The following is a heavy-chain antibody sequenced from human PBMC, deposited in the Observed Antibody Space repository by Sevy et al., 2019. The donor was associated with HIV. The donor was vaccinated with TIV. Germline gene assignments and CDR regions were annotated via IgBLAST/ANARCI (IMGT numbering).Heavy chain of an antibody. J-gene: IGHJ6*02. V-gene: IGHV3-30*18. CDR1: GFTFSSYG. CDR2: ISYDGSNK. D-gene: IGHD3-10*01. Sequence: GGSLRLSCAASGFTFSSYGMHWVRQAPGKGLEWVAVISYDGSNKYYADSVKGRFTISRDNSKNTLYLQMNSLRAEDMAVYYCAKDEGTMVRGVQLVVSAIPTRGGMDVWGQGTTVTVSS. CDR3: AKDEGTMVRGVQLVVSAIPTRGGMDV.